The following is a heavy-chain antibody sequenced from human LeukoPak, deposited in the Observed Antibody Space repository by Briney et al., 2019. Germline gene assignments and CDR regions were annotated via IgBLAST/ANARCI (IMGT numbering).Heavy chain of an antibody. D-gene: IGHD2-21*02. CDR3: SRHEALPGDY. CDR2: IRTKANNYAT. CDR1: GFTFSGST. J-gene: IGHJ4*02. V-gene: IGHV3-73*01. Sequence: GGSLKLSCAAPGFTFSGSTVHWVRQASGKGVDWVGHIRTKANNYATAYAASVKGRFTISRDDSKNTAYLQMNSLKIEDTAVYYCSRHEALPGDYWGQGTLVTVSS.